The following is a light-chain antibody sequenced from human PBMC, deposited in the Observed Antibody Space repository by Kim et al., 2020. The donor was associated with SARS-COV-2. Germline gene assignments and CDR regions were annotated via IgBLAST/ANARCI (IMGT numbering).Light chain of an antibody. CDR3: LQYHTFPRT. CDR2: AAS. V-gene: IGKV1-17*02. Sequence: DIQMTQSPSSLSTSVGDRVTMTCRASQAIRNHLSWFQQKPGQAPERLVYAASSLQSGVPSRFSGSGSGIEFTLTISNLQSEDSATYYCLQYHTFPRTFGQGTKLEI. J-gene: IGKJ2*01. CDR1: QAIRNH.